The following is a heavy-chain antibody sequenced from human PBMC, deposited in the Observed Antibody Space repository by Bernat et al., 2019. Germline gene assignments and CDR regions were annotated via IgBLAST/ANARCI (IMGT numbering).Heavy chain of an antibody. D-gene: IGHD5-24*01. V-gene: IGHV2-26*01. CDR1: GFSLSNARMG. Sequence: QVTLKESGPVLVEPTETLTLTCTVSGFSLSNARMGVSWIRQPPGKALEWLAHIFSSDEKSYSTSLKCRLTISKDTSKSQVVLTMTNMDPVDTATYYCARMVKMATIDYWGQGTLVTVSS. CDR2: IFSSDEK. J-gene: IGHJ4*02. CDR3: ARMVKMATIDY.